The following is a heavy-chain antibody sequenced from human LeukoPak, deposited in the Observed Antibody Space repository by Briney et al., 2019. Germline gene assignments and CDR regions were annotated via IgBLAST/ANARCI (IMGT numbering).Heavy chain of an antibody. Sequence: GGSLRLSCAASGFTFDDYAMHWVRQAPGKGLEWVSGISWNSGSIGYADSVKGRFTISRDNAKNSLYLQMNSLRAEDTALYYCAKGYGSGSSPYYMDVWGKGTTVTVSS. J-gene: IGHJ6*03. CDR3: AKGYGSGSSPYYMDV. CDR2: ISWNSGSI. V-gene: IGHV3-9*01. CDR1: GFTFDDYA. D-gene: IGHD3-10*01.